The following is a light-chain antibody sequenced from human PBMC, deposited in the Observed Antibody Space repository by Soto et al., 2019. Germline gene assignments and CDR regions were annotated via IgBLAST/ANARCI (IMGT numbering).Light chain of an antibody. CDR1: QSVSSY. Sequence: EIVLTQSPATLSLSPGERATLSCRASQSVSSYLAWYQQKPGQAPRLLIYDASNRATGIPARFSGSGSGTHFTLTISSLESEDFAVYYCQQPYTFGQGTKLEIK. CDR2: DAS. J-gene: IGKJ2*01. CDR3: QQPYT. V-gene: IGKV3-11*01.